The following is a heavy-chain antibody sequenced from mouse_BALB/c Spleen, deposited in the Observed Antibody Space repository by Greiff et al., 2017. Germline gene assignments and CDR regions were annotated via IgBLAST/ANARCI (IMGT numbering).Heavy chain of an antibody. Sequence: QVQLQQPGAELVKPGASVKLSCKASGYTFTSYWMHWVKQRPGQGLEWIGEIDPSDSYTNYNQKFKGKATLTVDKSSSTAYMQLSSLTSEDSAVYYCARAPYDSVAYWGQGTLVTVSA. CDR2: IDPSDSYT. CDR3: ARAPYDSVAY. J-gene: IGHJ3*01. V-gene: IGHV1-69*02. CDR1: GYTFTSYW. D-gene: IGHD2-4*01.